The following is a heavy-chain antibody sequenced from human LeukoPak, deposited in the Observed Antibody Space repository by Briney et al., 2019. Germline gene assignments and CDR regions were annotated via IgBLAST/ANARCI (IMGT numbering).Heavy chain of an antibody. V-gene: IGHV4-39*01. Sequence: KPSETLSLTCTVSGGSISSSSYYWGWIRQPPGKGLEWIGSIYYSGSTYYNPSLKSRVTISVDTSKNQFSLKLSSVTAADTAVYYCARRASYYYDSSGYREDRRDAFDIWGQGTMVTVSS. CDR1: GGSISSSSYY. CDR2: IYYSGST. J-gene: IGHJ3*02. D-gene: IGHD3-22*01. CDR3: ARRASYYYDSSGYREDRRDAFDI.